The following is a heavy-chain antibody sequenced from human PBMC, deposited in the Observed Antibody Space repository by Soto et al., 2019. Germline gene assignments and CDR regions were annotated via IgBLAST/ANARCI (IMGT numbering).Heavy chain of an antibody. V-gene: IGHV3-33*01. Sequence: GGSLRLSCAASGFTFSSYGMHWVRQAPGKGLEWVAVIWYDGSNKYYEDSVKGRFTISRDNSKNTLYLQMNSLRAEDTAVYYCARTPYDSGDVSFDYWGQGTLVTVSS. CDR2: IWYDGSNK. CDR1: GFTFSSYG. J-gene: IGHJ4*02. CDR3: ARTPYDSGDVSFDY. D-gene: IGHD4-17*01.